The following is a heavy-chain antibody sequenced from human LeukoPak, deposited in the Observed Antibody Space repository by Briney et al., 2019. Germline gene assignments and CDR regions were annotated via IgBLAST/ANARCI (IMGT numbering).Heavy chain of an antibody. Sequence: SETLSLTCTVSGYSISSGYYWGWIRQPPGKGLEWIGSIYHSGSTYYNPSLKSRVTISVDTSKNQFSLKLSSVTAADTAVYYCARSWPGSYYYGMDVWGQGTTVTVSS. CDR3: ARSWPGSYYYGMDV. V-gene: IGHV4-38-2*02. J-gene: IGHJ6*02. CDR1: GYSISSGYY. D-gene: IGHD6-13*01. CDR2: IYHSGST.